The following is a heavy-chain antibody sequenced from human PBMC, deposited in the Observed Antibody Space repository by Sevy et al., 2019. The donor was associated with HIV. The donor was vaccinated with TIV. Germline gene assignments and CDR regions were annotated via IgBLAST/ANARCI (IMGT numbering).Heavy chain of an antibody. CDR1: GFTFGNYA. CDR3: AKEQGYYYDRTGEYYFDY. D-gene: IGHD3-22*01. V-gene: IGHV3-23*01. CDR2: ITSSGDTT. Sequence: GGSLRLSCAVSGFTFGNYAMSWVRQAPGKGLEWVSSITSSGDTTYYTDSVKGRFTISRDNSKNTLYLQMNSLRTEDTAAYFCAKEQGYYYDRTGEYYFDYWGQGTLVTVSS. J-gene: IGHJ4*02.